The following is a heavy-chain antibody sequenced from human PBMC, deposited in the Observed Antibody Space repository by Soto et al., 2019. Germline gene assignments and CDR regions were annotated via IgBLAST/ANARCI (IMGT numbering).Heavy chain of an antibody. CDR3: ARFGSGAARYYYYGMDV. V-gene: IGHV1-69*13. D-gene: IGHD3-10*01. CDR2: IIPIFGTA. J-gene: IGHJ6*02. Sequence: ASVKVSCKASGGTFSSYAISWVRQAPGQGLEWMGGIIPIFGTANYAQKFQGRVTITADESTSTAYMELSSLRSEDTAVYYCARFGSGAARYYYYGMDVWGQGTTVTVSS. CDR1: GGTFSSYA.